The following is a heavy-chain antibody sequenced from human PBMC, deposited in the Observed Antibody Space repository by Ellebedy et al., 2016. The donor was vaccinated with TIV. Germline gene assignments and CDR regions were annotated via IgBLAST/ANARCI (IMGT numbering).Heavy chain of an antibody. D-gene: IGHD5-12*01. CDR3: ARETAEGHSGYAHLDY. V-gene: IGHV1-2*02. CDR2: INPNSGGT. CDR1: GYTFTDYY. Sequence: AASVKVSCQASGYTFTDYYMHWVRQAPGQGLEWMGWINPNSGGTNYAQKFQGRVTTTRDTSISTAYMELSRLTSDDTAVYYCARETAEGHSGYAHLDYWGQGTLVTVSS. J-gene: IGHJ4*02.